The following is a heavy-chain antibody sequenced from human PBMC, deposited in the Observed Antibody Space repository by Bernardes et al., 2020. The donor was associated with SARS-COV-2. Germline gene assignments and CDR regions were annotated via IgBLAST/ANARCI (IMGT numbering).Heavy chain of an antibody. CDR2: IYPGDSDT. J-gene: IGHJ3*02. CDR3: ARGSRDSSGWHDAFDI. CDR1: GYSFTSYW. D-gene: IGHD6-19*01. V-gene: IGHV5-51*01. Sequence: GESLKISCKGSGYSFTSYWIGWVRQMPGKGLEWMGIIYPGDSDTRYSPSFQGQVTISADKSISTAYLQWSSLKASDTAMYYCARGSRDSSGWHDAFDIWGQGTMVTVSS.